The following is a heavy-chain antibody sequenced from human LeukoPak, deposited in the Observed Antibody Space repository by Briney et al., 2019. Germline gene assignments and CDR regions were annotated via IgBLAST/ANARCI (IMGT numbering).Heavy chain of an antibody. CDR2: ISSSGSTI. J-gene: IGHJ6*04. D-gene: IGHD3-10*02. Sequence: PGGSLRLSCAASGFTFSSYEMSWVRQAPGKGLEWVSYISSSGSTIYYADSVKGRFTISRDDAKNSLYLQMNSLRAEDTAVYYCAELGITMIGGVWGKGTTVTISS. CDR1: GFTFSSYE. V-gene: IGHV3-48*03. CDR3: AELGITMIGGV.